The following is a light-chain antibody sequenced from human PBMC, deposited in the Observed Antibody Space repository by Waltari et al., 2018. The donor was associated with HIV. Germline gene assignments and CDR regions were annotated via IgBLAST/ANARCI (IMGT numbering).Light chain of an antibody. CDR1: QSISNSY. CDR3: QQYGSSPPIT. V-gene: IGKV3-20*01. Sequence: EIVLTQSPGTLSLSPGERATLSCRASQSISNSYLAWYQHKPGQPPRLLIYGAFSRATGIPDRFRGSGSGTDFTLTISRLEPEDFAVYYCQQYGSSPPITFGPGTKVDIK. J-gene: IGKJ3*01. CDR2: GAF.